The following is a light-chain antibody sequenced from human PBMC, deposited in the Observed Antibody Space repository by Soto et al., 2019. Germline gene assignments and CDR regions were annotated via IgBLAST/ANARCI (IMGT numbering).Light chain of an antibody. CDR2: AAS. J-gene: IGKJ5*01. Sequence: DIQMTQSPSSLSASVGDRVTITCRASQRISNYLNWYQQKPGKAPKLLIYAASSLQSGVPSTFSGSGSGTDFTLTISSLQPEDFTTYYCQQSYSSPITFGQGTRLEIK. CDR3: QQSYSSPIT. V-gene: IGKV1-39*01. CDR1: QRISNY.